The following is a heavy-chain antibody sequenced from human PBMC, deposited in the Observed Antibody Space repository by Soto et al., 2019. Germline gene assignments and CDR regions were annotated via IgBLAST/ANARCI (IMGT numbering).Heavy chain of an antibody. J-gene: IGHJ6*02. CDR1: GYSFTSYW. D-gene: IGHD2-2*01. V-gene: IGHV5-10-1*01. Sequence: PGESLKISFKGSGYSFTSYWISWVRQMPGKGLEWMGRIDPSDSYTNYSPSFQGHVTISADKSISTAYLQWSSLKASDTAMYYCARFSSVVVPAAMLAYYGMDVWGQGTTVTVSS. CDR2: IDPSDSYT. CDR3: ARFSSVVVPAAMLAYYGMDV.